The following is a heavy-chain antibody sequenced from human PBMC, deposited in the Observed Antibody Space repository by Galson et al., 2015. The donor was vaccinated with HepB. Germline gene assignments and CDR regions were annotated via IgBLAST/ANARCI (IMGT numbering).Heavy chain of an antibody. D-gene: IGHD5-24*01. CDR1: GYSFTSYW. CDR2: IYPGDSDT. J-gene: IGHJ6*02. Sequence: QSGAEVKKPGESLEISCKGSGYSFTSYWIGWVRQMPGKGLEWMGIIYPGDSDTRYSPSFQGQVTISADKSISTAYLQWSSLKASDTAMYYCARHKKEMATIAHYYYGMDVWGQGTTVTVSS. V-gene: IGHV5-51*01. CDR3: ARHKKEMATIAHYYYGMDV.